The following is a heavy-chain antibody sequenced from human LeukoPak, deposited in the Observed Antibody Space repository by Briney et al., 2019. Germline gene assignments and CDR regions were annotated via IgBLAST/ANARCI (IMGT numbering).Heavy chain of an antibody. CDR3: AREIVGAAYAVH. CDR2: IYYSGST. V-gene: IGHV4-30-4*01. CDR1: GGSISSGDYY. J-gene: IGHJ4*02. D-gene: IGHD1-26*01. Sequence: PSETLSLTCTVSGGSISSGDYYWSWIRQPPGKGLEWIGYIYYSGSTYYNPSLKSRVTISVDTSKNQFSLKLSSVTAADTAVYYCAREIVGAAYAVHWGQGTLVTVCS.